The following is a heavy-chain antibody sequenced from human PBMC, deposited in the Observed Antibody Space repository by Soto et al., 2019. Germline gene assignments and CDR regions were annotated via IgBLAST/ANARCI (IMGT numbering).Heavy chain of an antibody. J-gene: IGHJ4*02. CDR1: GGSFSGYY. CDR2: INHSGST. D-gene: IGHD3-3*01. CDR3: ARGDTIFTYYDFWSGVFDY. V-gene: IGHV4-34*01. Sequence: PSETLSLTCAVYGGSFSGYYWSWIRQPPGKGLEWIGEINHSGSTNYNPSLKSRVTISVDTSKNQFSLKLSSVTAADTAVYYCARGDTIFTYYDFWSGVFDYWGQGTLVTVSS.